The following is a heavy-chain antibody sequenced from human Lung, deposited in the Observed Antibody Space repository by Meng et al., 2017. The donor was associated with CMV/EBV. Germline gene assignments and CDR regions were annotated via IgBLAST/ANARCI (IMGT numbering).Heavy chain of an antibody. CDR3: ARDSYGMDV. CDR1: GFTFTNYW. J-gene: IGHJ6*02. CDR2: INEDGSTI. Sequence: GGSLRLSCVASGFTFTNYWMSWVRQAPGKGLQWVANINEDGSTIYFVDSLKGRFTISRDNAKNSLYLQMNSLGAEDTGVYYCARDSYGMDVWGQGTTVTVSS. V-gene: IGHV3-7*01.